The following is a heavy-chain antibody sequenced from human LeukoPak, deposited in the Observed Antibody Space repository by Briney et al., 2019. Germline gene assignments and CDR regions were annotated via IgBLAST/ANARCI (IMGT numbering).Heavy chain of an antibody. J-gene: IGHJ5*02. CDR1: GYTFTGYY. CDR2: MNPNSGNT. D-gene: IGHD6-19*01. Sequence: ASVKVSCKASGYTFTGYYMHWVRQAPGQGLEWMGWMNPNSGNTGYAQKFQGRVTMTRNTSITTAYMELSSLRSEDTAVYYCARGRGSGHKENWFDPWGQGTLVTVSS. CDR3: ARGRGSGHKENWFDP. V-gene: IGHV1-8*02.